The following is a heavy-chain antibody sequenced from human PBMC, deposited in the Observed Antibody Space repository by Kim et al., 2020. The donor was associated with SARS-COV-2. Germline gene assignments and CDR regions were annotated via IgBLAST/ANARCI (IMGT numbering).Heavy chain of an antibody. CDR2: ISGGGGTT. CDR1: GFTFSNYA. J-gene: IGHJ4*02. CDR3: ARDPTSHSSGWNY. D-gene: IGHD6-19*01. V-gene: IGHV3-23*01. Sequence: GGSLRLSCEASGFTFSNYAMSWVRQAPGKGLEWVSAISGGGGTTYYVASVRGRFTISRDNSKNTLYLEMSSLRAEDTAEYYCARDPTSHSSGWNYWGQGT.